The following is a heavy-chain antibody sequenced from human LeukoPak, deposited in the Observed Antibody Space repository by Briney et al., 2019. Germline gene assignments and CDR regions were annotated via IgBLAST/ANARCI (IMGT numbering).Heavy chain of an antibody. CDR2: IYYSGST. CDR1: GGSISSYY. V-gene: IGHV4-59*01. J-gene: IGHJ4*02. D-gene: IGHD3-22*01. Sequence: SETLSLTCTVSGGSISSYYWSWLRQPPGKGLEWIGYIYYSGSTNYNPSLKSRDTISVDTSKNQFSLKLSSVTAADTAVYYCATGVVSLYFDYWGQGTLVTVSS. CDR3: ATGVVSLYFDY.